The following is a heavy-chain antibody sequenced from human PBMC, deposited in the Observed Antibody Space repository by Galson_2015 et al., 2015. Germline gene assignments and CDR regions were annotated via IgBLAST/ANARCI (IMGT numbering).Heavy chain of an antibody. J-gene: IGHJ4*02. V-gene: IGHV7-4-1*02. D-gene: IGHD3-10*01. CDR1: GYTFTSYA. CDR2: INTNTGNP. CDR3: ARAGALHESNEEDY. Sequence: SVKVSCKASGYTFTSYAMNWVRQAPGQGLEWMGWINTNTGNPTYAQGFTGRFVFSLDTSVSTAYLQISSLKVEDTAVYYCARAGALHESNEEDYWGQGTLVTVSS.